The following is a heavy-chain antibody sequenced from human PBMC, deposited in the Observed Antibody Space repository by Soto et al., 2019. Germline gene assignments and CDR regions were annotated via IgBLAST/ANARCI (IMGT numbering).Heavy chain of an antibody. CDR1: GFTFSSYG. D-gene: IGHD3-10*01. V-gene: IGHV3-33*01. CDR2: IWYDGSEE. J-gene: IGHJ6*03. CDR3: ARPGGVGDPRFYMDV. Sequence: GGSLRLSCAASGFTFSSYGMHWVRQAPGKGLEWVAVIWYDGSEEYYADSVKGRFTFSRDNYKNTLYLQMNSLRAEDTAVYYCARPGGVGDPRFYMDVWGKGTTVTVSS.